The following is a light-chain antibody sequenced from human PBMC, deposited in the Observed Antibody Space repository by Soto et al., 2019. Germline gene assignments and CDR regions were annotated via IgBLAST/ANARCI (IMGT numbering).Light chain of an antibody. J-gene: IGLJ3*02. CDR1: SSDVGGYNY. CDR2: EVS. CDR3: SSYTTSSTHWV. V-gene: IGLV2-14*01. Sequence: QSALTQPASVSGSPRQSITISCTGISSDVGGYNYVSWYQQHPGKAPQLMIYEVSNRPSGVSNRFSGSKSGNTASLTISGLQAEDEADYYCSSYTTSSTHWVFGGGTKLTVL.